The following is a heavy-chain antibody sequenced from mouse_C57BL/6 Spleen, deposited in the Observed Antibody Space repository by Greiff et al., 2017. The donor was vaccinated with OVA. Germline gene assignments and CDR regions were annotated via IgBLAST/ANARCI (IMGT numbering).Heavy chain of an antibody. CDR1: GYTFTNYW. J-gene: IGHJ2*01. V-gene: IGHV1-63*01. CDR2: IYPGGGYT. Sequence: VQLQQSGAELVRPGTSVKMSCKASGYTFTNYWIGWAKQRPGHGLEWIGDIYPGGGYTNYNEKFKGKATLTADKSSSTAYMQFSSLTSEDSAIYYCARGATVVASYYFDYWDQGTTLTVSS. CDR3: ARGATVVASYYFDY. D-gene: IGHD1-1*01.